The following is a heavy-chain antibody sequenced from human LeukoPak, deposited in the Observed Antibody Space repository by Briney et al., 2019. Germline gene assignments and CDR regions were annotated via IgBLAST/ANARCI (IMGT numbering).Heavy chain of an antibody. J-gene: IGHJ5*02. V-gene: IGHV1-69*05. Sequence: SVKVSCKASGGTFSSYAISWVRQAPGQGLEWMGGIIPIFGTANYAQKFQGRVTITTDETTSTAYMELSSMRSEDTAVHYCARDWWEYRSSSKWSDPWGQGTLVTVSS. CDR3: ARDWWEYRSSSKWSDP. D-gene: IGHD6-6*01. CDR1: GGTFSSYA. CDR2: IIPIFGTA.